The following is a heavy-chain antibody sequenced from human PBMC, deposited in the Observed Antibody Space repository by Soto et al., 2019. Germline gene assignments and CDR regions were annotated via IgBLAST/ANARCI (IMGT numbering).Heavy chain of an antibody. CDR1: GYTFTSYY. CDR2: INPSGGST. J-gene: IGHJ5*02. CDR3: ARDLDSSSWSEHNWFDP. Sequence: ASVKVSCKASGYTFTSYYMHWVRQAPGQGFEWMGIINPSGGSTSYAQKFQGRVTMTRDTSTSTVYMELSSLRSEDTAVYYCARDLDSSSWSEHNWFDPWGQGTLVTVSS. D-gene: IGHD6-13*01. V-gene: IGHV1-46*03.